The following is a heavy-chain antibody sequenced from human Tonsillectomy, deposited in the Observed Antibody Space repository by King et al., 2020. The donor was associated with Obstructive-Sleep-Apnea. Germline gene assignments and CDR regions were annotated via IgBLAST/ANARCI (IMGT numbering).Heavy chain of an antibody. CDR2: IHYSGGT. V-gene: IGHV4-31*03. J-gene: IGHJ6*02. Sequence: VQLQESGPGLVKPSQTLSLTCTVSGGSISSGGYYWSWIRQHPGKGLEWIGYIHYSGGTYYNPSLKSRVSISVDTSKNQFSLKLSSVTAADTAVYYCAKDASTYHYYGMDVWGQGTTVTVSS. CDR1: GGSISSGGYY. CDR3: AKDASTYHYYGMDV.